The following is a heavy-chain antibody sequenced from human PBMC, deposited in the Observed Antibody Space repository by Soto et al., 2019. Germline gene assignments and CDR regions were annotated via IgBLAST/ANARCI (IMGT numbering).Heavy chain of an antibody. Sequence: GASVNVSCKSSGYTFTSYCISWGRQAPGQGLEWMGWISAYNGNTNYAQKLQGRVTMTTDTSTSTAYMELRSLRSDDTAVYYCARGLGMYYDFGGAFDIWGQGTMVTVSS. D-gene: IGHD3-3*01. CDR2: ISAYNGNT. J-gene: IGHJ3*02. V-gene: IGHV1-18*04. CDR1: GYTFTSYC. CDR3: ARGLGMYYDFGGAFDI.